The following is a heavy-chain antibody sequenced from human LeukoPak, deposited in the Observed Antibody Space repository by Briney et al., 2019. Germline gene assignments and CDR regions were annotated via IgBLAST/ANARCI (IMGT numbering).Heavy chain of an antibody. CDR3: ARVYCSSTSRYGGVNWFDP. J-gene: IGHJ5*02. CDR2: INPNSGGT. D-gene: IGHD2-2*01. Sequence: ASVKVSCKASGYTFTGYYMHWVRQALGQGLERMGWINPNSGGTNYAQKFRGRVTMTRDTSISTAYMELSRLRSDDTAVYYCARVYCSSTSRYGGVNWFDPWGQGTLVTVSS. V-gene: IGHV1-2*02. CDR1: GYTFTGYY.